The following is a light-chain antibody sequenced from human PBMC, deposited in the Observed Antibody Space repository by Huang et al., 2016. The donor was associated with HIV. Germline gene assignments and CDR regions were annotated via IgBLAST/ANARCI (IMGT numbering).Light chain of an antibody. CDR3: QQYDTWPLT. V-gene: IGKV3D-15*01. J-gene: IGKJ4*01. Sequence: EIVMTHTPATLSVSPGERATLPYRASQSVRSNLAWIQQKPGQTPRLLIYGASTRATGIPASFIGSGSGTEFTLIINSLQSEDFVVYYCQQYDTWPLTFGGGTKVEIK. CDR2: GAS. CDR1: QSVRSN.